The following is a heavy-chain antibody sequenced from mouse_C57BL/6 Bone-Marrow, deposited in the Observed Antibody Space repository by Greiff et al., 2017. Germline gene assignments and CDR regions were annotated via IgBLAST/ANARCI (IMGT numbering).Heavy chain of an antibody. Sequence: EVKVEESGGGLLQPGGSMKFSCVPPGLLSSNVWMNWFRQSPEKGLEWAAQIRLISDNYATHSVESVKGRFTISRHDTKNSDYQQMNNLRAETTGIYYCPITETRSYFDYWGQGTTLTVSS. CDR2: IRLISDNYAT. J-gene: IGHJ2*01. D-gene: IGHD4-1*01. V-gene: IGHV6-3*01. CDR1: GLLSSNVW. CDR3: PITETRSYFDY.